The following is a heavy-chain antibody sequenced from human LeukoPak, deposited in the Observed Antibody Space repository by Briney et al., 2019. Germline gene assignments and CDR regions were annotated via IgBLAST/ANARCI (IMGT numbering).Heavy chain of an antibody. CDR2: FDPEDGET. V-gene: IGHV1-24*01. CDR1: GYTLTELS. Sequence: ASVKVSCKVSGYTLTELSMHWVRQAPGKGLEWMGGFDPEDGETIYAQKFQGRVTMTEDTSTDTAYMELSSLRSDDTAVYYCARDGRSIAARRGDAFDIWGQGTMVTVSS. D-gene: IGHD6-6*01. J-gene: IGHJ3*02. CDR3: ARDGRSIAARRGDAFDI.